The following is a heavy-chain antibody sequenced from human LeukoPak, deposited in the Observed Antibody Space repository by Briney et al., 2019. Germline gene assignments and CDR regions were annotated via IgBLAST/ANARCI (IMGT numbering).Heavy chain of an antibody. CDR3: ARPRTRTIFGVVPGAFDI. J-gene: IGHJ3*02. CDR2: INHSGST. D-gene: IGHD3-3*01. V-gene: IGHV4-34*01. Sequence: SETLSLTCAVYGGSFSGYYWSWIRQPPGKGLEWIGEINHSGSTNYNPSLKSRVTISVDTSKNQFSLKLSSVTAADTAVYYCARPRTRTIFGVVPGAFDIWGQGTMVTVSS. CDR1: GGSFSGYY.